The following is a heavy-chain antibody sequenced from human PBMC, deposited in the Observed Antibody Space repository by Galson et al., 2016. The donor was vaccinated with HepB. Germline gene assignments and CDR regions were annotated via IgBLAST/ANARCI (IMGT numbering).Heavy chain of an antibody. CDR2: ISWNSGSI. D-gene: IGHD3-3*01. V-gene: IGHV3-9*01. CDR1: GFSIDDNA. CDR3: AKDMKRDAVFGVVLISYGMDV. Sequence: SLRLSCAASGFSIDDNAMHWARQAPGKGLEWVSGISWNSGSIAYADSVKGRFTISRDNAKNSLYLQMNSLRPEDTALYYCAKDMKRDAVFGVVLISYGMDVWGKGTTVTVSS. J-gene: IGHJ6*04.